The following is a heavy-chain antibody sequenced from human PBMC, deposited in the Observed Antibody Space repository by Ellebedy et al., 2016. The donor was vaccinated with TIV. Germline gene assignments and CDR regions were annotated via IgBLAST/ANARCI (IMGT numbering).Heavy chain of an antibody. CDR3: VRDGYNHIPFDC. J-gene: IGHJ4*02. Sequence: GESLKISCAGSGFTFSGYSMNWVRQAPGKGLEWVSYSNGRSSTIYYADSVKGRFTISRDNAKNSLYLQMDSLRVEDTAVYYCVRDGYNHIPFDCWGQGTLVTVSS. V-gene: IGHV3-48*01. CDR2: SNGRSSTI. D-gene: IGHD5-24*01. CDR1: GFTFSGYS.